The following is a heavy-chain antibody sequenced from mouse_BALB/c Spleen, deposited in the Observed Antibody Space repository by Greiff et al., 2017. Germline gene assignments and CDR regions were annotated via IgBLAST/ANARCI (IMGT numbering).Heavy chain of an antibody. Sequence: VQLQESGPELVRPGVSVKISCKGSGYTFTDYAMHWVKQSHAKSLEWIGVISTYYGNTNYNQKFKGKATMTVDKSSSTAYMELARLTSEDSAIYYCARGGLWAMDYWGQGTSVTVSS. CDR1: GYTFTDYA. D-gene: IGHD1-1*02. CDR3: ARGGLWAMDY. CDR2: ISTYYGNT. J-gene: IGHJ4*01. V-gene: IGHV1-67*01.